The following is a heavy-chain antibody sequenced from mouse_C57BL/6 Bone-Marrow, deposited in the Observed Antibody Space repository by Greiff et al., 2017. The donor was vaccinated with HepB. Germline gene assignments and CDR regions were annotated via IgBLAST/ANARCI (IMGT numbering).Heavy chain of an antibody. D-gene: IGHD2-4*01. CDR2: IDPENGDT. V-gene: IGHV14-4*01. Sequence: EVKVVESGAELVRPGASVKLSCTASGFNIKDDYMHWVKQRPEQGLEWIGWIDPENGDTEYASKFQGKATITADTSSNTAYLQLSSLTSEDTAVYYCTTGDYDWAYWGQGTLVTVSA. CDR1: GFNIKDDY. J-gene: IGHJ3*01. CDR3: TTGDYDWAY.